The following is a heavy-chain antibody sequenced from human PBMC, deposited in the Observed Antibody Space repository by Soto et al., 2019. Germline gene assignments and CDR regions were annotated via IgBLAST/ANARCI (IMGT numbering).Heavy chain of an antibody. V-gene: IGHV1-58*02. CDR2: IVVASGQT. J-gene: IGHJ6*02. D-gene: IGHD2-15*01. Sequence: SVQVSCKASGSGFISSGIQWVRQAHGQRLEWIGWIVVASGQTNYAQNFRGRVAITRDTSTATAYIELTGLTSEDTAGYFCSADRPDIGVGWWVWGQGTTVTVSS. CDR1: GSGFISSG. CDR3: SADRPDIGVGWWV.